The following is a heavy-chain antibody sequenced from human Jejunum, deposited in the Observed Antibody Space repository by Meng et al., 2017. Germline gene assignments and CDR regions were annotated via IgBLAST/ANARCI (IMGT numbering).Heavy chain of an antibody. CDR3: AREGIPVAGPDY. CDR2: INAGNGNT. V-gene: IGHV1-3*01. CDR1: GYTFTSYA. Sequence: QVQSVKSGAEVKKPGASVKVSCKASGYTFTSYAMHWVRQAPGQRLEWMGWINAGNGNTKYSQKFQGRVTITRDTSASTAYMELSSLRSEDTAVYYCAREGIPVAGPDYWGQGTLVTVSS. J-gene: IGHJ4*02. D-gene: IGHD6-19*01.